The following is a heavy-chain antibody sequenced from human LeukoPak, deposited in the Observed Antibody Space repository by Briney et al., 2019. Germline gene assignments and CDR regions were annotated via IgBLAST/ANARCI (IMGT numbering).Heavy chain of an antibody. CDR3: AREGLTMVRGVRGYFDY. CDR2: IYHSGST. CDR1: GGSISSSNW. J-gene: IGHJ4*02. D-gene: IGHD3-10*01. Sequence: SETMSLTCAVSGGSISSSNWWSWVRQPPGKGLEWIGEIYHSGSTNYNPSLKSRVTISVDKSKNQFSLKLSPVTAADTAVYYCAREGLTMVRGVRGYFDYWGQGTLVTVSS. V-gene: IGHV4-4*02.